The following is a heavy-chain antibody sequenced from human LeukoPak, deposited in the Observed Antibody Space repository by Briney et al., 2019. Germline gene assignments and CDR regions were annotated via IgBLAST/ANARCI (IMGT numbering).Heavy chain of an antibody. D-gene: IGHD2-15*01. CDR3: AKTVVVAATSGWFDP. CDR1: GFTFSSYA. CDR2: ISGSGGST. Sequence: GGSLRLSCAASGFTFSSYAMTWVRQAPGKGLEWVSAISGSGGSTYYADSVKGRFTISRDNSKNTLYLQMNSLRAEDTAVYYCAKTVVVAATSGWFDPWGQGTLVTVSS. V-gene: IGHV3-23*01. J-gene: IGHJ5*02.